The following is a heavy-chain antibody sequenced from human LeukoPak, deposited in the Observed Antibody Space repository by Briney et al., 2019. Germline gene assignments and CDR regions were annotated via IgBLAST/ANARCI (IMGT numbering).Heavy chain of an antibody. Sequence: GGSLRLSCAASGFTFSSYGMHWVRQAPGKGLEWVAVISYDGSDKYYADSVKGRFTISRDNSKNSLYLQMNSLRTEDTALYYCAKDIRSTAAIPFGFDYWGQGTLVTVSS. V-gene: IGHV3-30*18. CDR3: AKDIRSTAAIPFGFDY. J-gene: IGHJ4*02. CDR1: GFTFSSYG. CDR2: ISYDGSDK. D-gene: IGHD2-2*02.